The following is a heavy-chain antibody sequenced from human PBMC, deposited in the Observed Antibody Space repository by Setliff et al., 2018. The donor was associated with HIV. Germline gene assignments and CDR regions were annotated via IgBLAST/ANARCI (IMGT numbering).Heavy chain of an antibody. D-gene: IGHD6-19*01. J-gene: IGHJ6*02. Sequence: GESLKISCKGSGCSFTSYWIGWVRQMPGKGLEWMGIIYPGDSDTRYSPSFQGQVTISADKSISTAYLQWSSLKASDTAMYYCARQIAEWLDGMDVWGQGTTVTVSS. CDR1: GCSFTSYW. V-gene: IGHV5-51*01. CDR3: ARQIAEWLDGMDV. CDR2: IYPGDSDT.